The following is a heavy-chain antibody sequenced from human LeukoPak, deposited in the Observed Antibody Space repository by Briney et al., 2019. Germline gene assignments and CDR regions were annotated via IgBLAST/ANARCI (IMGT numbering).Heavy chain of an antibody. CDR1: GFTFSSYA. CDR2: IYSGGST. CDR3: AYSRTGYDFWSGYYYMDV. Sequence: QPGGSLRLSCAASGFTFSSYAMSWVRQAPGKGLEWVSVIYSGGSTYYADSVKGRFTISRDNSKNTLYLQMNSLRAEDTAVYYCAYSRTGYDFWSGYYYMDVWGKGTTVTVSS. V-gene: IGHV3-23*03. J-gene: IGHJ6*03. D-gene: IGHD3-3*01.